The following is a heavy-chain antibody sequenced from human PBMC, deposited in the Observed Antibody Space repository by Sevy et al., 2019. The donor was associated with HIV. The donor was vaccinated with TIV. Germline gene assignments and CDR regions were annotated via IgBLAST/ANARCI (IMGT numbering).Heavy chain of an antibody. CDR1: GDSISSHYW. Sequence: SETLSLTCAVSGDSISSHYWWSWVRQPPGKGLEWIGEIYHSGTTNYNASLRRRATILLDKSKNHFSLNMNSVTAADTAVYYCATVFYRRKANWFDTWGQGTLVTVSS. J-gene: IGHJ5*02. V-gene: IGHV4-4*02. CDR3: ATVFYRRKANWFDT. CDR2: IYHSGTT.